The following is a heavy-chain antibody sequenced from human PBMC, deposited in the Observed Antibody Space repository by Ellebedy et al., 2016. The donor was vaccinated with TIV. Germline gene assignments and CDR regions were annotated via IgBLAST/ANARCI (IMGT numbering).Heavy chain of an antibody. Sequence: GGSLRLXXAASGFTFSSYWMSWVRQAPGKGLEWVANIKQDGSEKYYVDSVKGRFTISRDNAKNSLYLQMNSLRAEDTAVYYCAREYRERVAGNLKFDYWGQGTLVTVSS. CDR3: AREYRERVAGNLKFDY. V-gene: IGHV3-7*01. D-gene: IGHD6-19*01. J-gene: IGHJ4*02. CDR1: GFTFSSYW. CDR2: IKQDGSEK.